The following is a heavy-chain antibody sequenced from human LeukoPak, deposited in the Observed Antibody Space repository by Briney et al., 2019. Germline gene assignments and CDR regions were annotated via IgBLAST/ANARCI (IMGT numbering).Heavy chain of an antibody. J-gene: IGHJ3*02. V-gene: IGHV4-38-2*01. Sequence: SETLSLTCAVSGYSISSGYYWGCIRQPPGKGLEWIGSIYHSGSTYYNPSLKSRVTISVDTSKHQFSLKLSSVTAADTAVYYCARHSTSSTTDAFDIWGQGTMVTVSS. CDR1: GYSISSGYY. CDR2: IYHSGST. D-gene: IGHD6-13*01. CDR3: ARHSTSSTTDAFDI.